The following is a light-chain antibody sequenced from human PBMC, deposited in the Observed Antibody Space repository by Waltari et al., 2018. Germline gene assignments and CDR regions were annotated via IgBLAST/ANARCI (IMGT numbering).Light chain of an antibody. CDR3: QQYYHWVA. CDR1: ERGSSN. CDR2: GAS. J-gene: IGKJ4*01. V-gene: IGKV3-15*01. Sequence: EVVMTQSPATLSVSPGERATLSCRASERGSSNVAWYQQNPGQAPRLLIYGASTRATGVPAKFRGSGSGTDFTLTISSLQSEDFAVYYCQQYYHWVAFGGGTWVQIK.